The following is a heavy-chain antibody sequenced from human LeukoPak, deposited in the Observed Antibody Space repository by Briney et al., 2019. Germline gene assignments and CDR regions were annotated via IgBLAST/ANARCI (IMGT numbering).Heavy chain of an antibody. CDR1: GFTFTVYS. J-gene: IGHJ4*02. CDR2: ISAASHGI. CDR3: ARVGVGWFGELFFDY. D-gene: IGHD3-10*01. V-gene: IGHV3-48*01. Sequence: PGGSLRLSCAASGFTFTVYSMTWVRQAPGKGLEWISHISAASHGIYYADSVKGRFTVSRDNAKNSVFLLLTSLRPEDTAVYYCARVGVGWFGELFFDYWGQGTLVTVSS.